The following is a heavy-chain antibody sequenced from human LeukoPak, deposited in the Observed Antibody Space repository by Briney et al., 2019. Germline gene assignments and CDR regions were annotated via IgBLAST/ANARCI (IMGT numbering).Heavy chain of an antibody. CDR3: ARKSGAVAVINWFDP. CDR1: GGSFSGYY. CDR2: INHSGST. J-gene: IGHJ5*02. D-gene: IGHD6-19*01. V-gene: IGHV4-34*01. Sequence: PSETLSLTCAVYGGSFSGYYWSWIRQPPGKGLEWIGEINHSGSTNYNPSLKSRVTISVDTSKNQFSLKLSSVTAADTAVYYCARKSGAVAVINWFDPWGQGTLVTVSS.